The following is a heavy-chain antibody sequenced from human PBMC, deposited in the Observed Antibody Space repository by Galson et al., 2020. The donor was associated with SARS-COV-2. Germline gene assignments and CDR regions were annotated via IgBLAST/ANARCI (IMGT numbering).Heavy chain of an antibody. V-gene: IGHV4-61*01. J-gene: IGHJ6*02. CDR1: GDSVSSGSYY. Sequence: SETLSLTCTVSGDSVSSGSYYWSWIRQPPGKGLEWIGSIYYSGNTNYNPSLKSRVTISVDTSKNQFSLHLSSVTAADTAVYYCARDQGPPFDSSGYYYSYYYGVDVWGQGTTVTVSS. CDR3: ARDQGPPFDSSGYYYSYYYGVDV. CDR2: IYYSGNT. D-gene: IGHD3-22*01.